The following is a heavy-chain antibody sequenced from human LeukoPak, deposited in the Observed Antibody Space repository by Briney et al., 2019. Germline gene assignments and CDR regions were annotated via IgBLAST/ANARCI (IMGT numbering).Heavy chain of an antibody. D-gene: IGHD5-12*01. Sequence: SGTLSLTCIVSGCCISNYYWSWIRQAPGKGLEWIGYIYYSGSTKYNPALKSRVTISVDTAKNQFSLKLSCVTAADTAMYYCARAPGSGYYNWFDPWGQGTLVTVSS. J-gene: IGHJ5*02. CDR1: GCCISNYY. CDR3: ARAPGSGYYNWFDP. V-gene: IGHV4-59*01. CDR2: IYYSGST.